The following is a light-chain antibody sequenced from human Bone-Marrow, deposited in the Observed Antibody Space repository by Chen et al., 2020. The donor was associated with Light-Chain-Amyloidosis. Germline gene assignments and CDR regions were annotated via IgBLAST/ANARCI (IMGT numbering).Light chain of an antibody. V-gene: IGKV3-20*01. J-gene: IGKJ5*01. CDR3: RQYASSRIT. Sequence: EIVLTQSPGTLSLSPGERATLSCRASQSISNSFLAWYQQKPGQAPRLLIYGASNRATGIPVRFSGCESDTAFTLTISRLEPEDFAVNYCRQYASSRITFGQGTRLEIK. CDR2: GAS. CDR1: QSISNSF.